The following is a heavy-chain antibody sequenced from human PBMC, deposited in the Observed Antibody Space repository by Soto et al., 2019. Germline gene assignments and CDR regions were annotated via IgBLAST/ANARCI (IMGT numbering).Heavy chain of an antibody. V-gene: IGHV1-2*04. CDR2: INPNSGGT. Sequence: ASVNVSCKASGYTFTGYYMHWVRQAPGQGLEWMGWINPNSGGTNYAQKFQGWVTMTRDTSISTAYMELSRLRSDDTAVYYCARGVNYYYDSNLVYYWGKGTLVPVSS. J-gene: IGHJ4*02. CDR3: ARGVNYYYDSNLVYY. D-gene: IGHD3-22*01. CDR1: GYTFTGYY.